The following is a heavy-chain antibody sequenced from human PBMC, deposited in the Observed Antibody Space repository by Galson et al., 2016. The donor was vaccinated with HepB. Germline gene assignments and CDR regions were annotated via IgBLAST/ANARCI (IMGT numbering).Heavy chain of an antibody. V-gene: IGHV3-53*01. J-gene: IGHJ3*02. Sequence: SLRLSCAASGFTVSSNYMSWVRQAPGKGLEWVSVIYSGGSTYYADSVKGRFTISRDNSKNTLYLQMNSLRAESTAMSYCARVRSYSSGPHIFDIWGQGTMVTGSS. CDR3: ARVRSYSSGPHIFDI. D-gene: IGHD6-19*01. CDR2: IYSGGST. CDR1: GFTVSSNY.